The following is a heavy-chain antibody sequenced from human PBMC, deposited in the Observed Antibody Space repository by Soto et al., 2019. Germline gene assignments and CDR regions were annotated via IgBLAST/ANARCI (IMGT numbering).Heavy chain of an antibody. CDR2: IRNIANSYTT. V-gene: IGHV3-72*01. Sequence: EVQLVESGGDLVQPGGSLRLSCAVSGFTFSDHYMDWVRQAPGKGLEWVGRIRNIANSYTTDYAASVKGRFTSSRDDSKNSLKTEDTAMYYCARRITGTPPAAGGSWGQGTLVTVSS. J-gene: IGHJ5*02. D-gene: IGHD1-7*01. CDR1: GFTFSDHY. CDR3: ARRITGTPPAAGGS.